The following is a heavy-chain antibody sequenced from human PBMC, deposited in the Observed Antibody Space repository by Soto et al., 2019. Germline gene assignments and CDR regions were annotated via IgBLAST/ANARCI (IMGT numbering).Heavy chain of an antibody. CDR2: IYFDGNT. J-gene: IGHJ4*02. Sequence: SETLSLNCTVSGGSITRRRYYLGWNRPPPGKGLECVGKIYFDGNTYYNPSLKSRVTISIDTSKNQFSLRLSSVTAADTAVYYCVRSSNAPRFYMYPFDYWGQGTPVTVSS. CDR1: GGSITRRRYY. D-gene: IGHD6-6*01. V-gene: IGHV4-39*01. CDR3: VRSSNAPRFYMYPFDY.